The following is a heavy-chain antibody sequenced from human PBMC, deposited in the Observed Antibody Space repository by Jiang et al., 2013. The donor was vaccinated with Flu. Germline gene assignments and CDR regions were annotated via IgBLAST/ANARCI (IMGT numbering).Heavy chain of an antibody. V-gene: IGHV2-5*02. CDR1: GFSLSTSGVG. J-gene: IGHJ4*02. Sequence: KPTQTLTLTCSFSGFSLSTSGVGVGWLRQAPGKAPEWLALIYWDGEEHYSPSLKTRINIRHDASEKQVVLQMTSMDPVDTATYFCAHTSKLATIRGVFGYWGQGTLVTVSS. CDR2: IYWDGEE. D-gene: IGHD5-24*01. CDR3: AHTSKLATIRGVFGY.